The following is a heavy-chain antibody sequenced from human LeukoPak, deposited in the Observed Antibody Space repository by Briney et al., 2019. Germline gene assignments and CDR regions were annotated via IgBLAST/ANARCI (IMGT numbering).Heavy chain of an antibody. J-gene: IGHJ4*02. V-gene: IGHV4-4*07. CDR2: IYTSGST. CDR1: GGSISSYY. D-gene: IGHD3-10*01. CDR3: ASSTWFGRLDYFDY. Sequence: SETLSLTCTVSGGSISSYYWSWIRQPPGKGLEWIGRIYTSGSTNYNPSLKSRVTVSVDTSKNQFSLKLSSVTAADTAVYYCASSTWFGRLDYFDYWGQGTLVTVSS.